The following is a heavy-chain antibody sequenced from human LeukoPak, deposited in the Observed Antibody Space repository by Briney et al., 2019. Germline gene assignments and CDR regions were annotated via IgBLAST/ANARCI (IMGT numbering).Heavy chain of an antibody. D-gene: IGHD2-15*01. CDR2: INPNSGGT. Sequence: ASVKVSCEASGYTFTGYYMHWVRQAPGQGLEWMGWINPNSGGTNYAQKFQGRVTMTRDTSISTAYMELSRLRSDDTAVYYCARAVPVVVAATQRWFDPWGQGTLVTVSS. J-gene: IGHJ5*02. CDR1: GYTFTGYY. CDR3: ARAVPVVVAATQRWFDP. V-gene: IGHV1-2*02.